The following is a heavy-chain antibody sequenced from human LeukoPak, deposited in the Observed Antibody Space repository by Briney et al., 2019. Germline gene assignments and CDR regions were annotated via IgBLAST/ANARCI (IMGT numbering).Heavy chain of an antibody. CDR2: INHSGST. Sequence: SETLSLTCAVYGGSFSGYYWSWIRQPPGKGLEWIGEINHSGSTNYNPSLKSRVTISVDRSKNQFSLKLSSVTAADTAVYYCARDTSRGVAATGRWFDPWGQGTLVTVSS. V-gene: IGHV4-34*01. D-gene: IGHD2-15*01. J-gene: IGHJ5*02. CDR3: ARDTSRGVAATGRWFDP. CDR1: GGSFSGYY.